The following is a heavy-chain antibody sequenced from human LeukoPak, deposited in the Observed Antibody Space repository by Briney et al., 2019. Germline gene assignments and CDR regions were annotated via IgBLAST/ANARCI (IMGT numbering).Heavy chain of an antibody. J-gene: IGHJ4*02. Sequence: ASVKVSCKASGYTFTKYAMNWVRQAPGQGLEWMGWISTNTGSPTYAQGFTGRFVFSLDTSVSTAYLQMNSLRAEDTAVYSCARAVAAADSYWGRGTLVTVSS. CDR1: GYTFTKYA. CDR3: ARAVAAADSY. CDR2: ISTNTGSP. D-gene: IGHD6-13*01. V-gene: IGHV7-4-1*02.